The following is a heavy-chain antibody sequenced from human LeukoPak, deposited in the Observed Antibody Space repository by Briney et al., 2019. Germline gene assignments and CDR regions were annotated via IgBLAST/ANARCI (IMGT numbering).Heavy chain of an antibody. CDR2: IYSGGST. CDR1: VFTVSSNY. Sequence: GWSLRLSCAASVFTVSSNYMSWVRQAPGKGLEWVSVIYSGGSTYYADSVKGRFTISRDNSKNTLYLQMNSLRAEDTAVYYCARDRQFRGYCSSTSCTGGYYYYGMDVWGQGTTVTVSS. D-gene: IGHD2-2*01. J-gene: IGHJ6*02. V-gene: IGHV3-66*01. CDR3: ARDRQFRGYCSSTSCTGGYYYYGMDV.